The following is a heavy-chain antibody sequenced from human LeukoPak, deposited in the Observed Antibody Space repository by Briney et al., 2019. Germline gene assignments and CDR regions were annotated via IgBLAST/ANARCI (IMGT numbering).Heavy chain of an antibody. CDR2: IYSGGST. CDR1: GFTVSSNY. D-gene: IGHD6-13*01. CDR3: ARDSYSSSSDY. Sequence: GGSLRLSCAASGFTVSSNYMSWVRQAPGEGLEWVSVIYSGGSTYYADSVKGRFTISRDNSKNTLYLQMNSLRAEDTAVYYCARDSYSSSSDYWGQGTLVTVSS. J-gene: IGHJ4*02. V-gene: IGHV3-66*01.